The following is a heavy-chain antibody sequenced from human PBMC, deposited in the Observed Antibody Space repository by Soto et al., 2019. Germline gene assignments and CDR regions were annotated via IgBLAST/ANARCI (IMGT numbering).Heavy chain of an antibody. CDR1: GYTFTSYY. CDR3: ARSNIKYSGSYFLDV. V-gene: IGHV1-46*01. CDR2: INPSGGST. Sequence: ASVKVSCKASGYTFTSYYMHWVRQAPGQGLEWMGIINPSGGSTSYAQKFQGRVTMTRDTSTSTVYMELRSLRSDATAVYYCARSNIKYSGSYFLDVWGQGTTVTVSS. D-gene: IGHD1-26*01. J-gene: IGHJ6*02.